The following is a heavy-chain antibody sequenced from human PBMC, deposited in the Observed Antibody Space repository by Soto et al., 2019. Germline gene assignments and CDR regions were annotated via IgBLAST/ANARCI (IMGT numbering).Heavy chain of an antibody. V-gene: IGHV4-59*01. J-gene: IGHJ4*02. CDR1: GGSISSYY. Sequence: PSETLSLTCTVSGGSISSYYWSWIRQPPGKGLEWIGYIYFRGTTNYNPSLKSRVTMSADTSKNQFSLKLNSVTAADSAIYYCARQRSSGWDPLYWGQGTLVTVSS. CDR3: ARQRSSGWDPLY. CDR2: IYFRGTT. D-gene: IGHD6-19*01.